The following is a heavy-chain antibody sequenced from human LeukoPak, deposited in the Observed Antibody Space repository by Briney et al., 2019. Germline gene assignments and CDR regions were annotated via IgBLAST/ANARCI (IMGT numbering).Heavy chain of an antibody. V-gene: IGHV3-74*01. D-gene: IGHD6-13*01. CDR3: ARAFDSSSWYNIGT. CDR1: GFTFSSYW. Sequence: PGGSLRLSCAASGFTFSSYWMHWVRQAPGKGLVWVSRINSDGSSTGYADSVKGRFTISRDNAKNTLYLQMNSLRAEDTAVYYCARAFDSSSWYNIGTWGQGTLVTVSS. CDR2: INSDGSST. J-gene: IGHJ5*02.